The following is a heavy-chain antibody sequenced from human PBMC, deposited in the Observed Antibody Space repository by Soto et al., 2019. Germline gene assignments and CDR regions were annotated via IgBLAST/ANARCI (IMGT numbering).Heavy chain of an antibody. CDR2: IYSGGST. CDR3: VGGSGSYYTYYYYGMDV. D-gene: IGHD3-10*01. V-gene: IGHV3-53*01. CDR1: GFTVSSNY. J-gene: IGHJ6*02. Sequence: PGGSLRLSCAASGFTVSSNYMSWVRQAPGKGLEWVSVIYSGGSTYYADSVKGRFTISRDNSKNTLYLQMNSLRAEDTAVYYCVGGSGSYYTYYYYGMDVWGQGTTVTVSS.